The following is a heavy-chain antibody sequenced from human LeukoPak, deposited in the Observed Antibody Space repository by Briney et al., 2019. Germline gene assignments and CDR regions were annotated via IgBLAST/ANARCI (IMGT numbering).Heavy chain of an antibody. D-gene: IGHD1-7*01. Sequence: GGSLRLSCAASGFTVSSNYMSWVRQAPGKGLEWVSVIYSGGSTYYADSVKGRFTISRDNSKNTLYLQMNSLRAEDTAVYYCARDSGTIEAFDIRGQGTMVTVSS. J-gene: IGHJ3*02. CDR2: IYSGGST. V-gene: IGHV3-53*01. CDR3: ARDSGTIEAFDI. CDR1: GFTVSSNY.